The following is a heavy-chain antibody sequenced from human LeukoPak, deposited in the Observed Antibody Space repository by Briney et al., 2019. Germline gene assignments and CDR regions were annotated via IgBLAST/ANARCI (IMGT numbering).Heavy chain of an antibody. V-gene: IGHV4-59*11. CDR3: AREGKTSDAFDI. CDR2: IYYSGST. J-gene: IGHJ3*02. CDR1: GGSISSHY. D-gene: IGHD1/OR15-1a*01. Sequence: PSETLSLTCTVSGGSISSHYWSWIRQPPGKGLEWIGYIYYSGSTNYNPSLKSRVTISVDTSKNQFSLKLSSVTAADTAVYYCAREGKTSDAFDIWGQGTMVTVSS.